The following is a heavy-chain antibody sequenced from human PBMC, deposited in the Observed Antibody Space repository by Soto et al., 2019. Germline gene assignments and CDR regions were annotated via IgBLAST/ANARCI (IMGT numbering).Heavy chain of an antibody. CDR1: GFTFSGHA. D-gene: IGHD3-22*01. V-gene: IGHV3-23*01. CDR2: VRGSGDIT. J-gene: IGHJ6*02. CDR3: VKDYYDSSGFRGGYGMVV. Sequence: PGGSLRLSCAASGFTFSGHAMSWVRQAPGKGLEWVSAVRGSGDITYYADTVKGRFTISRDNSKNTLYLQMNSLRAEDTAVYYCVKDYYDSSGFRGGYGMVVWGQGTTVTVSS.